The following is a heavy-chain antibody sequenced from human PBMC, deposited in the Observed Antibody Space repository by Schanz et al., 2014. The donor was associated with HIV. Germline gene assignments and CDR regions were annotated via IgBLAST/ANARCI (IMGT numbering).Heavy chain of an antibody. CDR1: GFTFGTKW. V-gene: IGHV3-23*04. CDR2: VTNSGSYV. CDR3: ANEEVPNDY. Sequence: DVQLVESGGGLIQPGESLRLSCVASGFTFGTKWMYWVRQAPGKGLEWVSAVTNSGSYVNYADSVKGRFTISRDNSKNTVYLQMNSLRAEDTAVYYCANEEVPNDYWGQGTLVTVSS. J-gene: IGHJ4*02.